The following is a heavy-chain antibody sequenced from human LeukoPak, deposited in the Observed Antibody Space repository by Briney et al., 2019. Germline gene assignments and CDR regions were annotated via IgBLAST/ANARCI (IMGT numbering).Heavy chain of an antibody. J-gene: IGHJ5*02. CDR1: GGTFSSYA. D-gene: IGHD3-3*01. CDR2: IIPIFGTA. Sequence: SVKVSCKASGGTFSSYAISWVRQAPGQGLEWMGGIIPIFGTANYAQKFQGRVTITADESTSTAYMELSSLRSEDTAVYYCAREGVSGAGGQFDPWGQGTLVTVSS. V-gene: IGHV1-69*13. CDR3: AREGVSGAGGQFDP.